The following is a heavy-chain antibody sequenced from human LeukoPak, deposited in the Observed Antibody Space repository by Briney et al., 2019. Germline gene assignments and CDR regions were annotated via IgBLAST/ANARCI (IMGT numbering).Heavy chain of an antibody. CDR1: GGSFSSYY. CDR3: ARGGGYSGYFFDY. D-gene: IGHD5-12*01. J-gene: IGHJ4*02. V-gene: IGHV4-34*01. Sequence: TSETLSLTCAVYGGSFSSYYWSWIRQPPGKGLEWIGEINHSGSTNYNPSLKSRVTISVDTSKNQFSLKLNSVTAADTAVYYCARGGGYSGYFFDYWGQGTLVTVSS. CDR2: INHSGST.